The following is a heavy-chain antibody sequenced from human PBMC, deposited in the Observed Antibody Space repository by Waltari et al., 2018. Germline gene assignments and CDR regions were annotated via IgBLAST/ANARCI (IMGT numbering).Heavy chain of an antibody. J-gene: IGHJ4*02. Sequence: QVQLQESGPGLVKPSETLSLTCAVSGYSISSGYYWGWIRLPPGKGLEWRGSICHSGSTYYTPSLKSRVTISVDTSKNQFSLKLSSVTAADTAVYYCARQGPITLLGYWGQGTLVTVSS. CDR3: ARQGPITLLGY. CDR2: ICHSGST. D-gene: IGHD3-10*01. V-gene: IGHV4-38-2*01. CDR1: GYSISSGYY.